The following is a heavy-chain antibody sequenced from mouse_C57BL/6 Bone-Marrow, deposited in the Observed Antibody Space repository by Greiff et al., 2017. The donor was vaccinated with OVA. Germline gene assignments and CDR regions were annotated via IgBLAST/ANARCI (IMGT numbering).Heavy chain of an antibody. V-gene: IGHV1-53*01. J-gene: IGHJ3*01. CDR3: AGGGIYYDYDGFAY. CDR1: GYTFTSYW. CDR2: INPSNGGT. D-gene: IGHD2-4*01. Sequence: QVQLQQSGTELVKPGASVKLSCKASGYTFTSYWMHWVKQRPGQGLEWIGNINPSNGGTTYNEKFKSKATLTVDKSSRTAYMQLSSLTSEDSADYDYAGGGIYYDYDGFAYWGQGTLVTVSA.